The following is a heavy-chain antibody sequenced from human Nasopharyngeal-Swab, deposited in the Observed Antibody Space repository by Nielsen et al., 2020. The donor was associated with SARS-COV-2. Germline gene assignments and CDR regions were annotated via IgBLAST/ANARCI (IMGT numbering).Heavy chain of an antibody. V-gene: IGHV3-30*18. D-gene: IGHD6-13*01. CDR2: ISHDASNE. CDR3: AKDIAASGLGQYYFDY. Sequence: SCSASGFTFSSFCIHWVRQAPGKGLEWVAFISHDASNEYYGDPVKGRFSISRDSSKNTLYLQMDSLRTEDSGLYYCAKDIAASGLGQYYFDYWGRGTLVTVSS. J-gene: IGHJ4*02. CDR1: GFTFSSFC.